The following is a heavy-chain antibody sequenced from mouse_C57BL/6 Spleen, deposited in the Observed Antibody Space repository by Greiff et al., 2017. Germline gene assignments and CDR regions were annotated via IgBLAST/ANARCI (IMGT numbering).Heavy chain of an antibody. J-gene: IGHJ3*01. V-gene: IGHV1-42*01. D-gene: IGHD2-4*01. CDR3: ARRKDDYWFAY. CDR2: INPSTGGT. CDR1: GYSFTGYY. Sequence: VQLQQSGPELVKPGASVKISCKASGYSFTGYYMNWVKQSPEKSLEWIGEINPSTGGTTYNQKFKAKATLTVDKSSSTAYMQLKSLTSEDSAVYYWARRKDDYWFAYWGQGTLVTVSA.